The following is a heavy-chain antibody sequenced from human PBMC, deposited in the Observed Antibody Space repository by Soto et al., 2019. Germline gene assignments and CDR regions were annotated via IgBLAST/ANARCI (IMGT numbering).Heavy chain of an antibody. Sequence: QVQLVESGGGVVQPGRSLRLSCAASGFTFSDYGMHWVRQAPGKGLERVAVISFDGTSKYYADSVKGRFTISRDSSKNTLFLQMNSLRIENTAVYYCAKRGPTSSSGWFSIDYWGQGVLVTVSS. CDR2: ISFDGTSK. CDR1: GFTFSDYG. J-gene: IGHJ4*02. V-gene: IGHV3-30*18. D-gene: IGHD6-19*01. CDR3: AKRGPTSSSGWFSIDY.